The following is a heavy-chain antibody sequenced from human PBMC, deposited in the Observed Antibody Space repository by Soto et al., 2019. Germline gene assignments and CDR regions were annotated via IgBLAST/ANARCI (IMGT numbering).Heavy chain of an antibody. D-gene: IGHD3-10*01. J-gene: IGHJ5*02. V-gene: IGHV4-4*02. CDR3: AGYYGSGSYYLDWFDP. CDR1: GGSINSSNW. Sequence: QVQLQESGPGLVKPSGTLSLTCAVSGGSINSSNWWTWVRQPPGQGLEWIGEIYHSGRTNYNPSLKSRVTISIVTSKNPCSLKLASVTAADTAVYYCAGYYGSGSYYLDWFDPWGQGTLVTVSS. CDR2: IYHSGRT.